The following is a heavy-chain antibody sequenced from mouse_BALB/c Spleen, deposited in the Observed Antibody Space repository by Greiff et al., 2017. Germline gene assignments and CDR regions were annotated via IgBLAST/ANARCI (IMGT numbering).Heavy chain of an antibody. D-gene: IGHD1-1*01. CDR1: GFSLTSYG. CDR3: ARKRGYGSSYGYAMDY. Sequence: QVQLKESGPGLVQPSQSLSITCTVSGFSLTSYGVHWVRQSPGKGLEWLGVIWSGGSTDYNAAFISRLSISKDNSKSQVFFKMNSLQANDTAIYYCARKRGYGSSYGYAMDYWGQGTSVTVSS. J-gene: IGHJ4*01. V-gene: IGHV2-2*02. CDR2: IWSGGST.